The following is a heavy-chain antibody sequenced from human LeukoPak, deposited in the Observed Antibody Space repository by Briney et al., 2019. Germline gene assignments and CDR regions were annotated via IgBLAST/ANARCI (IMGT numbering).Heavy chain of an antibody. Sequence: ASVKVSCKASGYTFTGYYMHWVRQAPGQGLEWMGWINPNSGDTNYAQKFQGRVTMTRDTSISTAYMELSRLRSDDTAVYYCAREEYNWNDGCDYWGQGTLVTVSS. CDR3: AREEYNWNDGCDY. D-gene: IGHD1-1*01. V-gene: IGHV1-2*02. J-gene: IGHJ4*02. CDR2: INPNSGDT. CDR1: GYTFTGYY.